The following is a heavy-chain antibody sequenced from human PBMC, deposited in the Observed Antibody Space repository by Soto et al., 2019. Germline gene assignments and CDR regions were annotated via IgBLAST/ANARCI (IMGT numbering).Heavy chain of an antibody. V-gene: IGHV4-39*01. Sequence: QLQLQESGPGLVKPSETLSLTCTVSGGSISSSSYYWGWIRQPPGKGLEWIGSIYYSGSTYYNPSLKSRVTISVDTSKNPFSLKLSSVTAADTAVYYCARHSSKRAVAHPNHEPPAGLGSDYWGQGTLVTVSS. J-gene: IGHJ4*02. CDR2: IYYSGST. CDR3: ARHSSKRAVAHPNHEPPAGLGSDY. D-gene: IGHD2-15*01. CDR1: GGSISSSSYY.